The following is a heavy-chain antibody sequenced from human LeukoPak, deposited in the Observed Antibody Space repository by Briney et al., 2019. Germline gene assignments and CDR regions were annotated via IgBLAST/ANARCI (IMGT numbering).Heavy chain of an antibody. J-gene: IGHJ3*02. Sequence: PSETLSLTCTVSGYSISSGYYWGWIRQPPGKGLEWIGSIYHSGSTNYNPSLKSRVTISVDTSKNQFSLKLSSVTAADTAVYYCARGKVLEWLLGAFDIWGQGTMVTVSS. CDR1: GYSISSGYY. V-gene: IGHV4-38-2*02. CDR3: ARGKVLEWLLGAFDI. D-gene: IGHD3-3*01. CDR2: IYHSGST.